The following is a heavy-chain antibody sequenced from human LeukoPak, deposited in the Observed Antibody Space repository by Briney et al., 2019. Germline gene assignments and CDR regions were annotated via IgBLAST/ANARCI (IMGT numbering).Heavy chain of an antibody. V-gene: IGHV4-59*08. Sequence: SETLSLTCTVSGXSISSDCWSWIRQPPGKGLEWIGYIYYSGSTKYNPSLKSRVTISVDTSKNQFSLKLRSVTAADTAVYYCESSISNIAARPTAFDIWGQGTMVTVSS. D-gene: IGHD6-6*01. J-gene: IGHJ3*02. CDR1: GXSISSDC. CDR3: ESSISNIAARPTAFDI. CDR2: IYYSGST.